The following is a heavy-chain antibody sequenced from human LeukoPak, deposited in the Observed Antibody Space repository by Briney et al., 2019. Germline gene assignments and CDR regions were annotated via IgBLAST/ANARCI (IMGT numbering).Heavy chain of an antibody. CDR2: IYTSGST. CDR3: ARESWDCSGGSCYTWI. CDR1: GGSISSGSYY. Sequence: SQTLSLTCTVSGGSISSGSYYWRWIRQPAGTGLEWIGRIYTSGSTNYNPSLKSRVTISVDTSKNQFSLKLSSVTAADTAVYYCARESWDCSGGSCYTWIWGQGTLVTVSS. J-gene: IGHJ4*02. D-gene: IGHD2-15*01. V-gene: IGHV4-61*02.